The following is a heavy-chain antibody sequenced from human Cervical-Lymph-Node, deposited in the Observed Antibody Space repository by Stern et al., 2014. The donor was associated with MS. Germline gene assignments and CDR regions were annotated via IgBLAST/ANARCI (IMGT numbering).Heavy chain of an antibody. CDR1: GYSFTDYW. Sequence: VQLVESGAEVKKPGESLKISCKGSGYSFTDYWIGWVRQMPGKGLEWRGIIYPEDSDTRYSPSFQGQVTISADKSISTAYLQWSSLKASDTAMYYCARDNGVTAAANWFDPWGQGTLVTVSS. V-gene: IGHV5-51*03. D-gene: IGHD6-13*01. CDR3: ARDNGVTAAANWFDP. J-gene: IGHJ5*02. CDR2: IYPEDSDT.